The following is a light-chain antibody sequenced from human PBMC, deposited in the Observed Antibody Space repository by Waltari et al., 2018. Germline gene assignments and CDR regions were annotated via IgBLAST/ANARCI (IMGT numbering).Light chain of an antibody. V-gene: IGLV7-43*01. CDR2: STS. Sequence: QTVVTQEPSLTVSPGGTVTLTCASSTGAVTSGYYPNWFQQKPGQAPRALIYSTSKKQSWTPARFSGSLRGGKAALTLSGVQPEDEAEYFCLLYFGGARVFGGGTKLTVL. CDR3: LLYFGGARV. J-gene: IGLJ3*02. CDR1: TGAVTSGYY.